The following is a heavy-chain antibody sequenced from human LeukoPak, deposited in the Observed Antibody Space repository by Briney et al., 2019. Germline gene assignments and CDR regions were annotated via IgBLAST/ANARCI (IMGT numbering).Heavy chain of an antibody. Sequence: GGSLRLSCAASGFTFSTYNINWVRQAPGKGLEWVSYISRGSDTIYYADSVKGRFTTSRDNAKNSLYLQMNSLRDDDTAVYYCARTVDGSVYGGYAYWGQGTLVTVSS. CDR1: GFTFSTYN. V-gene: IGHV3-48*02. CDR2: ISRGSDTI. D-gene: IGHD4-23*01. J-gene: IGHJ4*02. CDR3: ARTVDGSVYGGYAY.